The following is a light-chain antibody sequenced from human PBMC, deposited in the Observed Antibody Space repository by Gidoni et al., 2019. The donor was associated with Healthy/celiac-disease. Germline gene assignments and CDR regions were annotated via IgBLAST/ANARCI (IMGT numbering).Light chain of an antibody. Sequence: DIQVTQSPSSLSASVGDTGAIASRASQTISSYLNWYQQKPGKAPKLLIYAASSLESGVPSRFSGSGSGTDFTLTISSLQSEDFAIYYCQQSYSTPYTFGQGTKLEIK. CDR3: QQSYSTPYT. CDR2: AAS. CDR1: QTISSY. V-gene: IGKV1-39*01. J-gene: IGKJ2*01.